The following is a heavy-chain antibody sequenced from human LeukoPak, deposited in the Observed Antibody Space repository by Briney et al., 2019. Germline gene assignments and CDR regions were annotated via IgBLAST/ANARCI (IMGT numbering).Heavy chain of an antibody. D-gene: IGHD2-2*01. CDR1: GFTFSSYA. V-gene: IGHV3-23*01. Sequence: PRGSLRLSCAASGFTFSSYAMSWVRQAPGKGLEWVSVISGSGGGMYYADSVKGRFTISRDNSKNTLYLQMNSLRAEDTAVYYCARELRGSVVVVPAAIGFPAFDIWGQGTMVTVSS. CDR3: ARELRGSVVVVPAAIGFPAFDI. CDR2: ISGSGGGM. J-gene: IGHJ3*02.